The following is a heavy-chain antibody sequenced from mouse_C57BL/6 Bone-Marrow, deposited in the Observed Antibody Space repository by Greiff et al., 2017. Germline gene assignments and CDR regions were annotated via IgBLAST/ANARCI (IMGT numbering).Heavy chain of an antibody. V-gene: IGHV1-81*01. D-gene: IGHD3-1*01. CDR1: GYTFTSYG. CDR3: ARSGAY. J-gene: IGHJ3*01. CDR2: IYPRSGNT. Sequence: QVQLQQSGAELARPGASVKLSCKASGYTFTSYGISWVKKRTGQGLEWIGEIYPRSGNTYYNEKFKGKATLTADKSSSTAYMELRSLTSEDSAVYFCARSGAYWGQGTLVTVSA.